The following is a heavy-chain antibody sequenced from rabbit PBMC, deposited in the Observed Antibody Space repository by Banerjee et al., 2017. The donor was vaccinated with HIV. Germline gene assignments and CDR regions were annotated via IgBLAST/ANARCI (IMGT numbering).Heavy chain of an antibody. CDR3: ARGDAGYGGYGYPFNL. Sequence: QSLEESGGDLVKPGASLTLTCKASGIDFSSSCYMCWVRQAPGKGLEWIACIYTGDGNTYYASWAKGRFTISKTSSTTVTLQMTSLTAADTATYFCARGDAGYGGYGYPFNLGGQGTLVTVS. CDR2: IYTGDGNT. J-gene: IGHJ4*01. CDR1: GIDFSSSCY. D-gene: IGHD7-1*01. V-gene: IGHV1S40*01.